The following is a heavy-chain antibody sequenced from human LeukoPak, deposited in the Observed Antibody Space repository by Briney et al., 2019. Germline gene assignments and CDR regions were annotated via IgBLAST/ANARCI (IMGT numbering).Heavy chain of an antibody. Sequence: SVKVSCTASGGTFSSYAISWVRQAPGQGLEWMGGIIPIFGTANYAQKFQGRVTITADESTSTAYMELSSLRSEDTAVYYCARLCWGNQLAGFDSWGQGTLATVSS. CDR3: ARLCWGNQLAGFDS. CDR1: GGTFSSYA. J-gene: IGHJ4*02. CDR2: IIPIFGTA. D-gene: IGHD3-10*02. V-gene: IGHV1-69*13.